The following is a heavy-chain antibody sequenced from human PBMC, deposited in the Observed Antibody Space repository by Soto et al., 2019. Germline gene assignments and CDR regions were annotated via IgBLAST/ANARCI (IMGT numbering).Heavy chain of an antibody. CDR2: IYYSGST. D-gene: IGHD2-15*01. CDR1: GGSISSYY. V-gene: IGHV4-59*01. Sequence: QVQLQESGPGLVKPSETLSLTCTVSGGSISSYYWSWIRQPPGKGLEWIGYIYYSGSTNYNPSLKSRVTISVDTSNNPFSLKLSSVTAADTAVYYCAGTRGYCSGGSCPTGVDYWGQGTLVTVSS. J-gene: IGHJ4*02. CDR3: AGTRGYCSGGSCPTGVDY.